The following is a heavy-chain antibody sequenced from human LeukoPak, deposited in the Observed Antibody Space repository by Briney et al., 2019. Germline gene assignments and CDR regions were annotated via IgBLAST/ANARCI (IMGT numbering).Heavy chain of an antibody. CDR3: ARAFRLGSWTDY. J-gene: IGHJ4*02. V-gene: IGHV3-30-3*01. CDR1: GFTFSSYA. D-gene: IGHD6-13*01. CDR2: ISYDGSNK. Sequence: GGSLRLSCAAAGFTFSSYAMSWVRQAPGKGPEWVAVISYDGSNKYYADSVKGRFTISRDNSKNTLYLQMNSLRAEDTAVYYCARAFRLGSWTDYWGQGTLVTVSS.